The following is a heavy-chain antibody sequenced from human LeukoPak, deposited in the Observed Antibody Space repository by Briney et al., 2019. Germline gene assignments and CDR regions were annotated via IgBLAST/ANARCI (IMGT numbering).Heavy chain of an antibody. CDR3: ARAGVVGAYGHFDY. Sequence: PSETLSLTCAVYGGSFSGYYWSWIRQPPGKGLEWIGEINHSGSTNYNPSLKSRVTISVDTSKNQFSLKLSSVTAADTAVYYCARAGVVGAYGHFDYWGQGTLVTVSS. J-gene: IGHJ4*02. CDR2: INHSGST. CDR1: GGSFSGYY. V-gene: IGHV4-34*01. D-gene: IGHD2-15*01.